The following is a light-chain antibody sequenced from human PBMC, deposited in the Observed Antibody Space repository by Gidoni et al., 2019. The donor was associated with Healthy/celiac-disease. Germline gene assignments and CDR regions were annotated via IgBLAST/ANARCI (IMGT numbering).Light chain of an antibody. CDR1: QSISSY. V-gene: IGKV1-39*01. Sequence: DIQMTQSPSSLSASVGDRVTITCRASQSISSYLNWYQQKPGKAPKLLIYAASSLQSGVPSRFSGSGSGTDFTLTTSSLQPEDFATYYCQQSYSTPPVTFXGXTKVEIK. CDR2: AAS. CDR3: QQSYSTPPVT. J-gene: IGKJ4*01.